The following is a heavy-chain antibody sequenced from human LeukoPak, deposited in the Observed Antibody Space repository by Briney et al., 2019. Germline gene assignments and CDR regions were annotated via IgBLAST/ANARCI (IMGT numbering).Heavy chain of an antibody. J-gene: IGHJ4*02. CDR3: AKDDRGAAGY. D-gene: IGHD1-26*01. V-gene: IGHV3-66*01. Sequence: GGSLRLSCAASGFAVNGNHITWVRQAPGKGLEWVSVISGSGITFYADSVKGRLTISRDNSKNTLCLQMNSLRAEDTAVYYCAKDDRGAAGYWGQGTLVTVSS. CDR1: GFAVNGNH. CDR2: ISGSGIT.